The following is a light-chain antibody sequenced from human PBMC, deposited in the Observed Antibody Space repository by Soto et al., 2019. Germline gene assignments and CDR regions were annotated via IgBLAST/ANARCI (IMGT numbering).Light chain of an antibody. CDR2: GAS. J-gene: IGKJ1*01. CDR3: QQYGSSPHT. V-gene: IGKV3-20*01. Sequence: EIVLTQSPGTLSLSPGERATLSCRASQSVSSSYLAWYQQKPGQAPRLLIYGASSRATGIPDRFSGSGSGTDFTLTLSRLEPEDFAVYYCQQYGSSPHTFGQGTKVEIK. CDR1: QSVSSSY.